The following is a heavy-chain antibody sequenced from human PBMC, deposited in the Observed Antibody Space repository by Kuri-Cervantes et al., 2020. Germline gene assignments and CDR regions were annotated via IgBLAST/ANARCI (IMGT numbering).Heavy chain of an antibody. J-gene: IGHJ5*02. CDR1: AYSISSGYY. Sequence: SETLSLTCGVSAYSISSGYYWGWIRQPPGKGLEWIGSIYHSGSTYYNPSLKSRVTISVDTSKNQFSLKLSSVTAADTAVYYCARFGYSSGWYENWFDPWGQGTLVTVSS. D-gene: IGHD6-19*01. V-gene: IGHV4-38-2*01. CDR3: ARFGYSSGWYENWFDP. CDR2: IYHSGST.